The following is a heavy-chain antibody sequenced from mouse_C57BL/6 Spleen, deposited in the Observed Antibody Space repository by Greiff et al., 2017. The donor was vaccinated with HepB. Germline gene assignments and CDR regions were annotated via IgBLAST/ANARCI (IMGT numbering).Heavy chain of an antibody. CDR2: FYPGSGSI. J-gene: IGHJ3*01. Sequence: QVQLQQPGAELVKPGASVKVSCKASGYTFTEYTIHWVKQRSGQGLEWIGWFYPGSGSIKYNEKFKDKATLTADKSSSTVYMELSRLTSEDSAVYFCARHEDRGLGGSGWFAYWGQGTLVTVSA. CDR1: GYTFTEYT. D-gene: IGHD1-1*01. V-gene: IGHV1-62-2*01. CDR3: ARHEDRGLGGSGWFAY.